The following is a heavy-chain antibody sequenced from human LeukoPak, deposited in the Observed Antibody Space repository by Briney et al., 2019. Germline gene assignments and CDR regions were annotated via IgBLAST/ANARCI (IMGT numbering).Heavy chain of an antibody. CDR1: GFTFSSYG. J-gene: IGHJ6*03. V-gene: IGHV3-30*18. D-gene: IGHD3-3*01. CDR2: ISYDGSNK. Sequence: GGSLRLSCAASGFTFSSYGMHWVRQAPGKGLEWVAVISYDGSNKYYADSVKGRFTISRDNSKNTLYLQMNSLRAEDTAVYYCAKPFDDFWSGLAYYYYYMDVWGKGTTVTVSS. CDR3: AKPFDDFWSGLAYYYYYMDV.